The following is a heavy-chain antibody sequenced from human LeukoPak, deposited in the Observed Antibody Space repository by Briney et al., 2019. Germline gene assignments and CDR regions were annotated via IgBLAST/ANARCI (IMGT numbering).Heavy chain of an antibody. CDR3: ARGPGALDY. CDR2: ISHDGTNK. V-gene: IGHV3-30*03. CDR1: GFAFSRYG. Sequence: GGSLRLSCAASGFAFSRYGMHWVRQAPGKGLEGVALISHDGTNKNHADFVKARFTISRDNSNNTLYLQMSSLRPEDTAVYYCARGPGALDYWGQGALVTVSS. J-gene: IGHJ4*02. D-gene: IGHD2-2*01.